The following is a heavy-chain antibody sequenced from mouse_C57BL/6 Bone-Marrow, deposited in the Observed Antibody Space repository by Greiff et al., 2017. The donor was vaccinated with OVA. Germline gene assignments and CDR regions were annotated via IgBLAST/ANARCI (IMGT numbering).Heavy chain of an antibody. CDR2: ISSGGSYT. Sequence: VQLKESGGDLVKPGGSLKLSCAASGFTFSSYGMSWVRQTPDKRLEWVATISSGGSYTYYPDSVKGRFTISRDNAKNTLYLQMSSLKSEDTAMYYCARRIRRRYFDVWGTGTTVTVSS. V-gene: IGHV5-6*01. CDR1: GFTFSSYG. D-gene: IGHD2-12*01. CDR3: ARRIRRRYFDV. J-gene: IGHJ1*03.